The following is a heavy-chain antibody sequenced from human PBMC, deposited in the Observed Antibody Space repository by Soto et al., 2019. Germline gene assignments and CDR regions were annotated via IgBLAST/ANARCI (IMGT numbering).Heavy chain of an antibody. D-gene: IGHD3-22*01. CDR1: DGSISSSNW. CDR2: IYHRGNI. V-gene: IGHV4-4*02. J-gene: IGHJ4*02. CDR3: ARRIDSIGYWIEY. Sequence: QVQLQESGPGLVKPSGTLSLTCAVSDGSISSSNWWTWVRQPPGKGLEWIGEIYHRGNINYTPSLKSRVTISVDKSRNQFSLKLSSVTAADTAIYDCARRIDSIGYWIEYWGQGILVTGSS.